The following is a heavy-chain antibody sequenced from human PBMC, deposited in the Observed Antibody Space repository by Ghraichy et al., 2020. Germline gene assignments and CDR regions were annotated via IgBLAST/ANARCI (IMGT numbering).Heavy chain of an antibody. V-gene: IGHV4-34*01. CDR2: INPPGTT. Sequence: SETLSLTCAVYVGSFSGYYWSWIRQPPGKGLEWIGEINPPGTTNNSPSLKSRLTMLVDTSKNQFSLKLKSVTAADTAVYYCARRRELWSAAEGDAFDIWGQGTMVTVSS. CDR1: VGSFSGYY. J-gene: IGHJ3*02. D-gene: IGHD5-18*01. CDR3: ARRRELWSAAEGDAFDI.